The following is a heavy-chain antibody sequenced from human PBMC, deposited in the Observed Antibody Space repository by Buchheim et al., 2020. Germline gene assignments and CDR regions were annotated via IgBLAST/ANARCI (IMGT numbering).Heavy chain of an antibody. V-gene: IGHV3-48*02. Sequence: EVQLVESGGGLVQPGGSLRLSCAASGFTFSSSAMHWVRQAPGKGLEWVSFISTSSSTIYYADSVKRRFPISNDNAKNFLYLQMNSLRDEDTAVYYCATQKNRYFDYWGQGTL. CDR1: GFTFSSSA. J-gene: IGHJ4*02. CDR3: ATQKNRYFDY. CDR2: ISTSSSTI. D-gene: IGHD3-16*02.